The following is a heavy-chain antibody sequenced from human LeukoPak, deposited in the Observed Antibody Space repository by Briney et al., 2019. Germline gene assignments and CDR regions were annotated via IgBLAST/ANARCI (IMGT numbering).Heavy chain of an antibody. CDR3: ATSSPAMYSSSWYSYNWFDP. V-gene: IGHV1-46*01. CDR1: GYTFTSYY. Sequence: ASVKVSCKASGYTFTSYYMHWVRQASGQGLEWMGIINPSGGSTSYAQKFQGRVTMTRDMSTSTVYMELSSLRSEDTAVYYCATSSPAMYSSSWYSYNWFDPWGQGTLVTVSS. CDR2: INPSGGST. J-gene: IGHJ5*02. D-gene: IGHD6-13*01.